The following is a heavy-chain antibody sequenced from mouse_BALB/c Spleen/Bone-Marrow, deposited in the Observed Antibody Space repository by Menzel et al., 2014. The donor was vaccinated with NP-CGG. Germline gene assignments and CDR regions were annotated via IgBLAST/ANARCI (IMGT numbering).Heavy chain of an antibody. J-gene: IGHJ3*01. CDR1: GYTFTNYW. V-gene: IGHV1-7*01. CDR3: ARGGIYDSYSY. D-gene: IGHD2-3*01. CDR2: IDPSTGYT. Sequence: QVQLQQSGAELAKPRASVQMSCKASGYTFTNYWMHWVKQGPGQGLEWIGYIDPSTGYTEYNQKFKDKATLTADKSSSTAYMQLSSLTSEDSAVYYCARGGIYDSYSYWGQGTLVTVSA.